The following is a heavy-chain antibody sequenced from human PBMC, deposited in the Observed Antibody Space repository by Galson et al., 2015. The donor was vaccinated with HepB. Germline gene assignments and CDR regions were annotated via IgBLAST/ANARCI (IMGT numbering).Heavy chain of an antibody. CDR1: GYTFTGYY. D-gene: IGHD6-19*01. CDR3: ARDLIAVAATLVGPLDY. J-gene: IGHJ4*02. V-gene: IGHV1-2*06. CDR2: INPNSGGT. Sequence: SVKVSCKASGYTFTGYYMHWVRQAPGQGLEWMGRINPNSGGTNYAQTFQGGVTMTRDTSISTIYMELSRLRSDDTAVYYCARDLIAVAATLVGPLDYWGQGTLVTVSS.